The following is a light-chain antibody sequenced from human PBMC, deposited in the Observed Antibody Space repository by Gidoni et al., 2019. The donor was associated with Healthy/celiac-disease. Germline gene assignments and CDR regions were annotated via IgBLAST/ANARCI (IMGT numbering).Light chain of an antibody. V-gene: IGKV1-39*01. CDR2: AAS. J-gene: IGKJ4*01. CDR3: QQSYSTPPT. CDR1: QSISSY. Sequence: IQITQSPSSRSASVGDRVTITCRAIQSISSYLNWYQQKPGKAPKLLIYAASSLQSGVPSRFSGSGSGTDFTLTISSLQPEDFATYYCQQSYSTPPTFGGGTKVEIK.